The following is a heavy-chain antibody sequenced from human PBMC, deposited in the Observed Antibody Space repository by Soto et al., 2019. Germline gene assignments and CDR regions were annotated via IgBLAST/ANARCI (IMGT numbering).Heavy chain of an antibody. CDR1: GFTFDDYA. CDR2: ISWNSGSI. D-gene: IGHD3-10*01. V-gene: IGHV3-9*01. CDR3: AKDRPRRVRDYYGMDV. J-gene: IGHJ6*02. Sequence: GGSLRLSCAASGFTFDDYAMHWVRQAPGKGLEWVSGISWNSGSIGYADSVKGRFTISRDNAKNSLYLQMNSLRAEDTALYYCAKDRPRRVRDYYGMDVWGQGTTVTVSS.